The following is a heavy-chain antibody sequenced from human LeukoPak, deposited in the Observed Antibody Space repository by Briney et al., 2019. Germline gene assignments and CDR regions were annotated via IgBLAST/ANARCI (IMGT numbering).Heavy chain of an antibody. CDR3: ARGGSLGYYYGMDV. CDR1: GFTFSSYG. Sequence: GGSLRLSCAASGFTFSSYGMHWVRQAPGKGLEWVAVIWYDGSNKYYADSVKGRFTISRDNSKNTLYLQMNSLRAEDTAVYYCARGGSLGYYYGMDVWGQGTTVTVSS. CDR2: IWYDGSNK. V-gene: IGHV3-33*01. D-gene: IGHD7-27*01. J-gene: IGHJ6*02.